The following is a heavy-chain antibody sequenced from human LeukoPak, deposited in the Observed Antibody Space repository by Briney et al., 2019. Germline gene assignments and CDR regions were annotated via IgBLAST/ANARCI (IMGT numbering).Heavy chain of an antibody. J-gene: IGHJ4*02. Sequence: PGGSLRLSCAVSGFTLRYYYMSWIRQAPGKGLEWVAYISHDDETIYYADSVKGRFTVSRDNAKDSLFLQMNSLRVEDTAVYFCARATPGTPQFWGQGVLVTVSA. D-gene: IGHD3-10*01. CDR3: ARATPGTPQF. CDR1: GFTLRYYY. V-gene: IGHV3-11*01. CDR2: ISHDDETI.